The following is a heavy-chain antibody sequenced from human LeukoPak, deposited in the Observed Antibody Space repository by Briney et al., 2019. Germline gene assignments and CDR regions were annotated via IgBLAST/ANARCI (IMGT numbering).Heavy chain of an antibody. J-gene: IGHJ5*02. Sequence: GGSLRLSCAASGFTFNDYYMSWIRQAPGKGLEWLSYINIGGTNTHYADSVKGRFTISRDNAKKSLYLEMNNLRAEDTAVYYCAIDGAGFDTWGQGVLVTVSS. CDR1: GFTFNDYY. V-gene: IGHV3-11*01. CDR3: AIDGAGFDT. CDR2: INIGGTNT.